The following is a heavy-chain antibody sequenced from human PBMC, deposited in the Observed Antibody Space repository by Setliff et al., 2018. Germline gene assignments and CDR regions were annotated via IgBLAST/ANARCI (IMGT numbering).Heavy chain of an antibody. Sequence: VSGPTLVNPPQTLTLTCTFSGFSLSTSGMCVSWIRQPPGKALEWLARIDWDDDKYYSTSLKTRLTISKDTSKNQVVLTMTNMDPVDTATYYCARIRSTDYYDSSGSYDYWGQGTLGTVSS. CDR3: ARIRSTDYYDSSGSYDY. V-gene: IGHV2-70*11. CDR1: GFSLSTSGMC. J-gene: IGHJ4*02. CDR2: IDWDDDK. D-gene: IGHD3-22*01.